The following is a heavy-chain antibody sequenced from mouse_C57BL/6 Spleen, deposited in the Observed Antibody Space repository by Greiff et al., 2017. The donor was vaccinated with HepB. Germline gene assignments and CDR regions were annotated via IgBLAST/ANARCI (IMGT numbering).Heavy chain of an antibody. CDR3: AREGIYYRNYEKAMDY. CDR2: IYPSDSET. D-gene: IGHD2-1*01. J-gene: IGHJ4*01. CDR1: GYTFTSYW. Sequence: QVQLKQSGAELVRPGSSVKLSCKASGYTFTSYWMDWVKQRPGQGLEWIGNIYPSDSETHYNQKFKDKATLTVDKSSSTAYMQLSSLTSEDSAVYYCAREGIYYRNYEKAMDYWGQGTSGTVSS. V-gene: IGHV1-61*01.